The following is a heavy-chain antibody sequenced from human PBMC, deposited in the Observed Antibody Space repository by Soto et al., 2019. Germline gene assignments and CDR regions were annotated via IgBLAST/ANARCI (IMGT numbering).Heavy chain of an antibody. CDR2: IPYDGDKI. Sequence: QVPLVESGGGVVQPGRSLRLSCAASGFSFSNYAMHWVRQAPGKGLEWMAVIPYDGDKIHYADSVKGRFTISRDNAKNTLYLQINSLRVEDTAVYYCVRGTCYDCWNNYYWGQGTQVTVSS. D-gene: IGHD2-21*02. V-gene: IGHV3-30-3*01. CDR1: GFSFSNYA. J-gene: IGHJ4*02. CDR3: VRGTCYDCWNNYY.